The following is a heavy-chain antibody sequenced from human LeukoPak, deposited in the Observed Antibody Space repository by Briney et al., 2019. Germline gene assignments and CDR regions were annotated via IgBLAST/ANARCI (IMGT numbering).Heavy chain of an antibody. V-gene: IGHV1-69*04. CDR2: IIPILGIA. J-gene: IGHJ4*02. D-gene: IGHD5-18*01. CDR1: GGTFSSYA. Sequence: SVKVSCKASGGTFSSYAISWVRQPPGQGLEWMGRIIPILGIANYAQKFQGRVTITADKSTSTAYMELSSLRSEDTAVYYCARVDTAMVIDYWGQGTLVTVSS. CDR3: ARVDTAMVIDY.